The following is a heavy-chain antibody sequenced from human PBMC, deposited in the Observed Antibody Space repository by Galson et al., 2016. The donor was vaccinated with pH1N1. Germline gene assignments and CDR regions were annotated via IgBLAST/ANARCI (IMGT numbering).Heavy chain of an antibody. J-gene: IGHJ4*02. CDR3: AKVAGYFSGWFDY. CDR2: ISWNSGII. CDR1: GFTFDDYA. Sequence: SLRLSCAASGFTFDDYAMHWVRQAPGKGLEWVSGISWNSGIIGYADSVKGRFTISRDNAKNSLYLQMNSLRAEDTALYYCAKVAGYFSGWFDYWGQGALGTIAS. D-gene: IGHD6-19*01. V-gene: IGHV3-9*01.